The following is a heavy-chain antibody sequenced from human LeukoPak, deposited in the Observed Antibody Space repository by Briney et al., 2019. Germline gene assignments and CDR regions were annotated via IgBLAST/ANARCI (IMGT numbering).Heavy chain of an antibody. CDR3: ASSSWYYYYGMDV. J-gene: IGHJ6*02. CDR2: IYSGGST. V-gene: IGHV3-66*01. Sequence: PGGSLRLSCAASGFTVSSNYMSWVRQAPGKGLEWVSVIYSGGSTYYADSVKGRFTISRDNSKNTLYLQMNSLRAEDTAVYYCASSSWYYYYGMDVWGQGTTVIVSS. CDR1: GFTVSSNY.